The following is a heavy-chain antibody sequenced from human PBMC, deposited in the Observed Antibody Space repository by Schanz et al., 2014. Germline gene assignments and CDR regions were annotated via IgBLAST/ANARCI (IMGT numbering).Heavy chain of an antibody. V-gene: IGHV1-18*01. CDR2: IIPVLAIA. J-gene: IGHJ6*02. D-gene: IGHD6-13*01. CDR1: GYTFTSYG. Sequence: QVQLVQSGAEVKKPGASVKVSCKASGYTFTSYGISWVRQAPGQGLEWMGRIIPVLAIADYAQKLQGRVTMTTDTSTGTAYMELRSLRSDDTAVYYCTTQQLGSHYLYGMDVWGQGTTVTGS. CDR3: TTQQLGSHYLYGMDV.